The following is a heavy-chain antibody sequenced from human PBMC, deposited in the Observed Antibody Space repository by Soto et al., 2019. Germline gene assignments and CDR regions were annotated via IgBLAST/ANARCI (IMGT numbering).Heavy chain of an antibody. D-gene: IGHD3-10*01. V-gene: IGHV1-18*01. CDR2: ISTYNGDT. CDR3: ARGDHSGSWRIDY. J-gene: IGHJ4*02. Sequence: ASVKVSCKASGYTFTRSGISWVRQAPGQGLEWMGWISTYNGDTNYAQTFQGRVTMTTDTSTSTVHMEVRSLRSDDTAVYYCARGDHSGSWRIDYWGQGTLVTVSS. CDR1: GYTFTRSG.